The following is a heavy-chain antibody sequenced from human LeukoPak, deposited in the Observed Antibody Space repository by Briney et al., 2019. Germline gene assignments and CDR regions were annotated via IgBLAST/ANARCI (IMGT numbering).Heavy chain of an antibody. D-gene: IGHD5-18*01. CDR1: GFTFSSYS. J-gene: IGHJ4*02. V-gene: IGHV3-30*02. CDR3: AKNFVDTAMVFFEY. Sequence: PGGSLRFSCAASGFTFSSYSMHWIRQAPGKGLEWVAFIRYDGNNKYYADSVKGRFTISRDNSKNTLYLQMNSLRAEDTAVYYCAKNFVDTAMVFFEYRGQGTLGTVSS. CDR2: IRYDGNNK.